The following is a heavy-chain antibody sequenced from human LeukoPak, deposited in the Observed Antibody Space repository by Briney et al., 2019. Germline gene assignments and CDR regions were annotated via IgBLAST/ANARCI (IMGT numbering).Heavy chain of an antibody. V-gene: IGHV6-1*01. CDR3: ARARGYFDL. CDR1: GDSVSSNSAA. CDR2: TYYRSKWNN. J-gene: IGHJ2*01. Sequence: SQTLSLTCAISGDSVSSNSAAWSWIRQSPSRGLEWLGRTYYRSKWNNNYAISVKSRITINPDTSKNQFSLQLNSVTPEDTGVYYCARARGYFDLWGRGTLVTVAS. D-gene: IGHD3-10*01.